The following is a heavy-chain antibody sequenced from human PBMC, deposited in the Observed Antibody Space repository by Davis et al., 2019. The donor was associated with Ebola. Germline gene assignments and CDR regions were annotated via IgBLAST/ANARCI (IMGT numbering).Heavy chain of an antibody. CDR2: IHHSGST. CDR1: GGSVSSGDW. Sequence: SETLSLTCVVSGGSVSSGDWWNWVRQSPGKGLEWIGEIHHSGSTNYNPSLESRVTISVDTSKNQLSLKLTSVTATDTAVYYCARPVSPGYTYGYYYYDMDVWGQGTLVTVSS. D-gene: IGHD5-18*01. V-gene: IGHV4-4*02. J-gene: IGHJ6*02. CDR3: ARPVSPGYTYGYYYYDMDV.